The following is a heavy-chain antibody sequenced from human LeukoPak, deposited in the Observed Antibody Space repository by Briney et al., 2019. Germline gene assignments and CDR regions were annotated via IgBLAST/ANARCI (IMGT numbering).Heavy chain of an antibody. Sequence: GGSLRLSCAASGFTFDDYAMHWVGQAPGKGLEWVSGISWNSGSIGYADSVKGRFTISRDNSKNTLYLQMNSLRAEDTAVYYCAKEPSLLWFGELLQRGAYGMDVWGQGTTVTVSS. CDR2: ISWNSGSI. CDR1: GFTFDDYA. D-gene: IGHD3-10*01. V-gene: IGHV3-9*01. CDR3: AKEPSLLWFGELLQRGAYGMDV. J-gene: IGHJ6*02.